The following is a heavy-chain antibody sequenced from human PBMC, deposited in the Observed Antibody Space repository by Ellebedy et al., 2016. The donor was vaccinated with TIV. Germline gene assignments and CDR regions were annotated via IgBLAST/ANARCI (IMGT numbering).Heavy chain of an antibody. Sequence: PGGSLRLSCPPSGFTFSSSAMHWVRQAPGKGMEWVAVMSYDGSIKFYTDSVKGRFTVSRDDAKNSLYLHMNSLKAEDTAVYYCVRTGRPWFDHWGQGTLVTVSS. D-gene: IGHD2-8*02. V-gene: IGHV3-30-3*01. CDR1: GFTFSSSA. CDR3: VRTGRPWFDH. J-gene: IGHJ5*02. CDR2: MSYDGSIK.